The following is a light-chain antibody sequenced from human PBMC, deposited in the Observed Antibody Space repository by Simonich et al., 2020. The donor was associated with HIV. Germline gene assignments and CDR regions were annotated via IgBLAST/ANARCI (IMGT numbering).Light chain of an antibody. J-gene: IGKJ1*01. CDR1: QSISSY. V-gene: IGKV1-NL1*01. Sequence: DIQMTQSPSSLSASVGDRVTITCRASQSISSYLNWYQQKPGKAPKLLIYAASRLESGVPSRFSGSGSGTDYTLTISSLQPEDFATYYCQQYYSTPWTFGQGTKVDI. CDR2: AAS. CDR3: QQYYSTPWT.